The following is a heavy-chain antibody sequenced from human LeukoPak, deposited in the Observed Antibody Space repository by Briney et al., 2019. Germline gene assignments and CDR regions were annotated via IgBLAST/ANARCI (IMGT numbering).Heavy chain of an antibody. J-gene: IGHJ4*02. D-gene: IGHD3-10*01. Sequence: SETLSLTCTVSGGSVSSGSYYWSWIRQPPGKGLEWIGYIYYSGSTSYNPSLKSRVTISVDTSKNQFSLKLSSVTAADTAVYYCARGSYGSGSYHHDYWGQGTLVTVSS. V-gene: IGHV4-61*01. CDR1: GGSVSSGSYY. CDR3: ARGSYGSGSYHHDY. CDR2: IYYSGST.